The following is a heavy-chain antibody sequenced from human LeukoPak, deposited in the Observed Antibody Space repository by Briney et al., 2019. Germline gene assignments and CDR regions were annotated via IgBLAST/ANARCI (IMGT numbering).Heavy chain of an antibody. J-gene: IGHJ6*03. CDR3: AREGTYGSGDHYHYYMDV. D-gene: IGHD3-10*01. V-gene: IGHV3-48*01. CDR1: GFTFGSYG. CDR2: IRSSGTTI. Sequence: PGGSLRLSCVAYGFTFGSYGMNWDRQAPGKGLEWVSYIRSSGTTIYSADSVKGRFTISRDNAKNSLYLQMNSLRAEDTAVYYCAREGTYGSGDHYHYYMDVWGRGTTVTVSS.